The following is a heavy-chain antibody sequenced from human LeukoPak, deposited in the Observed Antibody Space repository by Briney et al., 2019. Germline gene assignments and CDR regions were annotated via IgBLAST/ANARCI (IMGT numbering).Heavy chain of an antibody. CDR3: AGGSGYYSDHYYYYGMDV. J-gene: IGHJ6*02. CDR1: GYTFTSYG. CDR2: ISAYNGNT. D-gene: IGHD3-22*01. V-gene: IGHV1-18*01. Sequence: GASVKVSCKASGYTFTSYGISWVRQAPGQGPEWVGWISAYNGNTNYAQKLQGRVTMTTDTSTSTAYMELRSLRSDDTAVYYCAGGSGYYSDHYYYYGMDVWGQGTTVTVSS.